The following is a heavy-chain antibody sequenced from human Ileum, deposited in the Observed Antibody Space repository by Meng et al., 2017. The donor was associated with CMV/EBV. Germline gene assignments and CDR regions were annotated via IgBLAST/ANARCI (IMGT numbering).Heavy chain of an antibody. CDR1: GYIFIDHY. D-gene: IGHD6-6*01. Sequence: SGYIFIDHYMQWVRLAPGQGLEWMGLINPNSGGTKYAQKFQGRVTLTRDTSISTAYMELSSLRSDDTAVYYCAKLNDPMSSSSDSDYWGQGTLVTVSS. J-gene: IGHJ4*02. CDR2: INPNSGGT. CDR3: AKLNDPMSSSSDSDY. V-gene: IGHV1-2*02.